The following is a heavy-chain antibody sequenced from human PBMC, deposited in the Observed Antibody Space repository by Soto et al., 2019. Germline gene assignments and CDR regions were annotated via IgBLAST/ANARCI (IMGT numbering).Heavy chain of an antibody. V-gene: IGHV1-24*01. J-gene: IGHJ6*03. CDR2: FDPEDGET. CDR3: ATKLSGYSYGDYYYYYMDV. Sequence: QVQLVQSGAEVKKPGASVKVSCKVSGYTLTELSMHWVRQAPGKGLEWMGGFDPEDGETIYAQKFQGRVTMTEDTSTDTAYMELSSLRSEDTAVYYCATKLSGYSYGDYYYYYMDVWGKGTTVTVSS. CDR1: GYTLTELS. D-gene: IGHD5-18*01.